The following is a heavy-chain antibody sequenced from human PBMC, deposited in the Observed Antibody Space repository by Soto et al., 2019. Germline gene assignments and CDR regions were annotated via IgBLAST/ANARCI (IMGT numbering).Heavy chain of an antibody. D-gene: IGHD1-1*01. CDR1: GASISGFY. Sequence: SETLSLTCTVSGASISGFYWRWIRKSAGKGLEWIGRIYATGTTDYNPSFKSRVMMSVDTSKKQFSLKLRSVTAADTAVYYCVRDGTKTLRDCFDPWGPGISVTVSS. CDR3: VRDGTKTLRDCFDP. CDR2: IYATGTT. V-gene: IGHV4-4*07. J-gene: IGHJ5*02.